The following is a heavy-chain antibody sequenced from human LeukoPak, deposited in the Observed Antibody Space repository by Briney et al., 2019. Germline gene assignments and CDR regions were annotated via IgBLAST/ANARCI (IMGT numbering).Heavy chain of an antibody. J-gene: IGHJ4*02. V-gene: IGHV1-24*01. CDR3: ATSNYFGSGSVYYFEY. D-gene: IGHD3-10*01. Sequence: ASVEVSCRVSGYTLTKLPIHWVRQAPGRGLEWMGSFDPEDGEAVYARRFRGRVTMTEDTSTDTAYMELSSLKSVDTAVYYCATSNYFGSGSVYYFEYWGQGTLVTVSS. CDR1: GYTLTKLP. CDR2: FDPEDGEA.